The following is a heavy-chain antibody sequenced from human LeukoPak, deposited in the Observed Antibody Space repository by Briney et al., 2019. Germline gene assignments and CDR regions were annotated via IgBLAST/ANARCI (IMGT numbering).Heavy chain of an antibody. CDR3: ARDQSGEWELLSGWWFDP. Sequence: ASVKVSCKASGYSFSTHWMHWVRQAPGQGLEGRGIINPSGGFTSYAQKLQGRVTVTRDMSTSTVYVELSNLRSEDTAVYYCARDQSGEWELLSGWWFDPWGQGTLVTVSS. CDR2: INPSGGFT. CDR1: GYSFSTHW. J-gene: IGHJ5*02. V-gene: IGHV1-46*01. D-gene: IGHD1-26*01.